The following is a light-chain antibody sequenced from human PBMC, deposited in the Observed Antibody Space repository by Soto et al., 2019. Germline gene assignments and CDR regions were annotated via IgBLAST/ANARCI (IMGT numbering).Light chain of an antibody. J-gene: IGKJ1*01. CDR2: AAS. Sequence: EIVLTQSPGTLSLSPADRATLSCRASETVTGKYLAWYQQKVGQAPRLLIFAASNRATGIPDRFSGSGSGTDFTLTISRLEPEDFAMYFCQQYSSPPQTFGQGPKVEIK. V-gene: IGKV3-20*01. CDR1: ETVTGKY. CDR3: QQYSSPPQT.